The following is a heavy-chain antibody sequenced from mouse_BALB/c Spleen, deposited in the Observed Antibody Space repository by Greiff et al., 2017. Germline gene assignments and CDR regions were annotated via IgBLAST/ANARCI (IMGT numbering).Heavy chain of an antibody. CDR1: GYSITSDYA. D-gene: IGHD2-14*01. CDR2: ISYSGNT. Sequence: EVQLQQSGPGLVKPSQSLSLTCTVTGYSITSDYAWNWIRQFPGNKLEWMGYISYSGNTSYNPSLKNRISITGDTSTNQFFLQLNSVTTEDTAAYYCARRRYPDAMDYWGQGTSVTVSS. J-gene: IGHJ4*01. CDR3: ARRRYPDAMDY. V-gene: IGHV3-2*02.